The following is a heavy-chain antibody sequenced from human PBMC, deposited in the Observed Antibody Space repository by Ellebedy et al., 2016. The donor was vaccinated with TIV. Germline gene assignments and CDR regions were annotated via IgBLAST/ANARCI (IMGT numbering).Heavy chain of an antibody. J-gene: IGHJ3*02. V-gene: IGHV3-7*01. CDR3: ATDGSYGDYLSPTHAFVI. CDR1: GFSFSSYW. D-gene: IGHD4-17*01. Sequence: GESLKISCAVSGFSFSSYWMSWVRQAPGKGLEWVANIRQDGNKNYVDSVKGRFTISRDNAQNSLYLQMTSLRADDTAVYYCATDGSYGDYLSPTHAFVIWGQGTMVTVSS. CDR2: IRQDGNK.